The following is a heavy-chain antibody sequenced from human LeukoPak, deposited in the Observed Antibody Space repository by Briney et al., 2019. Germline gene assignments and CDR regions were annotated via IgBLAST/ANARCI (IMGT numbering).Heavy chain of an antibody. CDR1: GGSFSGYF. D-gene: IGHD3-10*01. V-gene: IGHV4-34*01. Sequence: SETLSLTCGVYGGSFSGYFWTWIRQPPGKGLEWIGEINHSGSTNYNPSLKSRVTISVDMSKNQFSLKLSSVTAADTAVYYCARDGSGTENDYWGQGTLVTVSS. J-gene: IGHJ4*02. CDR2: INHSGST. CDR3: ARDGSGTENDY.